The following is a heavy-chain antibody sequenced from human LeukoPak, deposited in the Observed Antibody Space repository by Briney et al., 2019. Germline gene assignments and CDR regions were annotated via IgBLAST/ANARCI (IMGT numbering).Heavy chain of an antibody. CDR3: ASYPITYYYDSSGYQVDY. CDR2: IYSGGST. Sequence: GGSLRLSCAASGFTFSSYAMSWVRQAPGKGLEWVSVIYSGGSTYYADSVKGRFTISRDNSKNTLYLQMNSLRAEDTAVYYCASYPITYYYDSSGYQVDYWGQGTLVTVSS. V-gene: IGHV3-66*01. J-gene: IGHJ4*02. D-gene: IGHD3-22*01. CDR1: GFTFSSYA.